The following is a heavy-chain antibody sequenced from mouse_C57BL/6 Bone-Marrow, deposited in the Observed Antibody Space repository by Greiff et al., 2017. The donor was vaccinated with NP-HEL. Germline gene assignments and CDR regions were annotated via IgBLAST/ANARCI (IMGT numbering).Heavy chain of an antibody. CDR1: GFTFSDYG. D-gene: IGHD1-1*01. CDR2: ISSGSSTI. V-gene: IGHV5-17*01. Sequence: EVKVIESGGGLVKPGGSLKLSCAASGFTFSDYGMHWVRQAPEKGLEWVAYISSGSSTIYYEDTVKGRFTISRDNAKNTLFLQMTSLRSEDTAMYYCARKGLLLYPFYAMDYWGQGTSVTVSS. CDR3: ARKGLLLYPFYAMDY. J-gene: IGHJ4*01.